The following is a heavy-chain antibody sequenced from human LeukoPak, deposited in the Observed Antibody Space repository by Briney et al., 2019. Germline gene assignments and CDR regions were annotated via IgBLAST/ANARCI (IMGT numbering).Heavy chain of an antibody. CDR2: VTYTGS. J-gene: IGHJ3*02. CDR1: GGSISSSSYY. CDR3: ARHVDTALIGAFHI. Sequence: SETLSLTCTVSGGSISSSSYYWGWIRQPPGKGPEWIGYVTYTGSKYNPSLKSRVTISTDRSKKEVSLRLSSVTAADTAMYFCARHVDTALIGAFHIWGQGTMVTVS. V-gene: IGHV4-61*05. D-gene: IGHD5-18*01.